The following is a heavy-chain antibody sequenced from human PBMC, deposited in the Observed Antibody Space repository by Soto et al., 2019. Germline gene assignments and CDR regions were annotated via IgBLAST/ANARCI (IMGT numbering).Heavy chain of an antibody. V-gene: IGHV4-39*01. CDR3: ARSYGDYYYYYYMDV. CDR2: IYYSGST. CDR1: GGSISSSSYY. D-gene: IGHD4-17*01. Sequence: QLQLQESGPGLVKPSETLSLTCTVSGGSISSSSYYWGWIRQPPGKGLEWIGSIYYSGSTYYNPSLKSRVNISVDTSKNQFSLKLISVTAADTAVYYCARSYGDYYYYYYMDVWGKGTTVTVSS. J-gene: IGHJ6*03.